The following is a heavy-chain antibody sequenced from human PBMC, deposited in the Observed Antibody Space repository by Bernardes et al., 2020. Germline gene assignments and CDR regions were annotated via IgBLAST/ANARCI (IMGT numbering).Heavy chain of an antibody. CDR1: GYTLTELS. CDR3: ATAFVVVPAATRGYYYYGMDV. CDR2: FDPEDGET. V-gene: IGHV1-24*01. D-gene: IGHD2-2*01. Sequence: ASVKVSCKVSGYTLTELSMHWVRQAPGKGLEWMGGFDPEDGETIYAQKFQGRVTMTEDTSTDTAYMELSSLRSEDTAVYYCATAFVVVPAATRGYYYYGMDVWGQGTTVTVSS. J-gene: IGHJ6*02.